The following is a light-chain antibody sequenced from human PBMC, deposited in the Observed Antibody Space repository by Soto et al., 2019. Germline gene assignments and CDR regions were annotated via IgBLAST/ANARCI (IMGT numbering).Light chain of an antibody. J-gene: IGLJ1*01. V-gene: IGLV4-69*01. CDR2: LNSDGSH. Sequence: QLVLTQSPSASASLGASVKLTCTLSSGHSSYAIAWHQQQPEKGPRYLMKLNSDGSHSKGDGIPDLSSGSSSGAARYLTISSLQSEDEADYYCQSWGSGIHYVFGTGTKLTVL. CDR3: QSWGSGIHYV. CDR1: SGHSSYA.